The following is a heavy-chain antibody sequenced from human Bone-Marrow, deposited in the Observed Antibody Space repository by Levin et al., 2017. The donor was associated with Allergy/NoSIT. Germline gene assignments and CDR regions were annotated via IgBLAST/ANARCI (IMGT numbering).Heavy chain of an antibody. D-gene: IGHD1-26*01. CDR1: GFTFSSYA. CDR2: ISYDGSNK. V-gene: IGHV3-30-3*01. CDR3: ASTALVGATQGRGFDY. Sequence: GGSLRLSCAASGFTFSSYAMHWVRQAPGKGLEWVAVISYDGSNKYYADSVKGRFTISRDNSKNTLYLQMNSLRAEDTAVYYCASTALVGATQGRGFDYWGQGTLVTVSS. J-gene: IGHJ4*02.